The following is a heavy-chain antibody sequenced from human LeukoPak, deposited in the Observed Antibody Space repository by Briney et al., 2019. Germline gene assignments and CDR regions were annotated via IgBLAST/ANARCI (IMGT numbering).Heavy chain of an antibody. CDR3: AKVGARRVVRGVITYFDY. D-gene: IGHD3-10*01. Sequence: GGSLRLPCAASGFTLSSYATSWVRHDPGKGLEWVSAISDSGNTYHADSVKGRFTISRDSSKNTLFLRRNRLRPEDTAVYYCAKVGARRVVRGVITYFDYWGQGTLVTVSS. J-gene: IGHJ4*02. CDR1: GFTLSSYA. V-gene: IGHV3-23*01. CDR2: ISDSGNT.